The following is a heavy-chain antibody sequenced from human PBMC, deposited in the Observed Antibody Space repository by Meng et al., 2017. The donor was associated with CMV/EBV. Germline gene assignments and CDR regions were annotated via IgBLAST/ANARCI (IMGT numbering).Heavy chain of an antibody. CDR1: GFTFSDYY. J-gene: IGHJ3*02. V-gene: IGHV3-11*01. CDR2: ISSSGSTI. CDR3: ARHLAAIFGVDAFDI. D-gene: IGHD3-3*01. Sequence: GESLKISCAASGFTFSDYYMSWIRQAPGKGLEWVSYISSSGSTIYYADSLKGRFTISRDNAKNSLYLQMNSLRAEDTAVYYCARHLAAIFGVDAFDIWGQGTMVTVSS.